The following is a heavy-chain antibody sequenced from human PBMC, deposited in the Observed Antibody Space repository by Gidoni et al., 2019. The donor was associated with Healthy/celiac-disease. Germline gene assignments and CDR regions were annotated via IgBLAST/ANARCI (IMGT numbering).Heavy chain of an antibody. CDR1: GGSISSGGYS. J-gene: IGHJ6*02. CDR2: IYHSGST. Sequence: QLQLQESGSGLVKPSQTLSLTCAVSGGSISSGGYSWSWIRQPPGKGLEWIGYIYHSGSTYYNPSLKSRVTISVDRSKNQFSLKLSSVTAADTAVYYCAGGSGSYYYYYGMDVWGQGTTVTVSS. CDR3: AGGSGSYYYYYGMDV. V-gene: IGHV4-30-2*01. D-gene: IGHD3-10*01.